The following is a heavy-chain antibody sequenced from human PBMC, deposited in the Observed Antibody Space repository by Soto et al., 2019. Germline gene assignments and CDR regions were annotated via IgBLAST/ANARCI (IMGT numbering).Heavy chain of an antibody. D-gene: IGHD2-15*01. Sequence: SVKVSCKASGGTFSTHAIIWVRQAPGHGLEWMGGITPISGTTYYTQKFQGRVTITADEPTSTAFMELSSLKSEDTAVFYCARGYCSGGNCYSGMDVWGQGTMVTVSS. J-gene: IGHJ6*02. CDR3: ARGYCSGGNCYSGMDV. CDR1: GGTFSTHA. V-gene: IGHV1-69*13. CDR2: ITPISGTT.